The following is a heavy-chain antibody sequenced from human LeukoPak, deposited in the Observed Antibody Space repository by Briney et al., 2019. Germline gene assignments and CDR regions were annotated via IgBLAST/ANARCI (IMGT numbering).Heavy chain of an antibody. Sequence: ASVKVSCKASGYTFTGYYMHWVRQAPGQGLEWMGWINPNSGGTNYAQKFQGRVTMTRDTSISTAYMELRRLRSDDTAVYYCARDAAPFRYNWNDAPFDYWGQGTLVTVSS. D-gene: IGHD1-1*01. CDR2: INPNSGGT. CDR1: GYTFTGYY. V-gene: IGHV1-2*02. CDR3: ARDAAPFRYNWNDAPFDY. J-gene: IGHJ4*02.